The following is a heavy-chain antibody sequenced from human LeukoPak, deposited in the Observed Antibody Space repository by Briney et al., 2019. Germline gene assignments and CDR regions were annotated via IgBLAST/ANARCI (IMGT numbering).Heavy chain of an antibody. D-gene: IGHD3-22*01. CDR2: IYYSGST. Sequence: PSETLSLTCTDSGGSISSYYWSWIRQPPGKGLEWIGYIYYSGSTYYNPSLKSRVTISIDTSKNQFSLKLSSVTAADTAIYYCARDTTLGGYPNGFDYWGQGTLVTVSS. V-gene: IGHV4-59*12. CDR1: GGSISSYY. J-gene: IGHJ4*02. CDR3: ARDTTLGGYPNGFDY.